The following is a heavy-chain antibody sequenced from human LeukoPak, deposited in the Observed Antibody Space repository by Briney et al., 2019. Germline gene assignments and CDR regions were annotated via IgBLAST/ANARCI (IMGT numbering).Heavy chain of an antibody. Sequence: GGSLRLSCAASGFTFSSYSMNWVRQAPGKGMEWVSYISSSSSTIYYADSVKGRFTISRDNAKNSLYLQMNSLRAEDTAVYYCARVEITIFGVAHYYYYMDVWGKGTTVTVSS. CDR1: GFTFSSYS. D-gene: IGHD3-3*01. CDR3: ARVEITIFGVAHYYYYMDV. V-gene: IGHV3-48*04. CDR2: ISSSSSTI. J-gene: IGHJ6*03.